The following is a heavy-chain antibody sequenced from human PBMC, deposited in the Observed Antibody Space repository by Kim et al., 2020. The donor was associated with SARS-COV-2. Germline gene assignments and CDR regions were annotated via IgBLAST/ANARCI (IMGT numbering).Heavy chain of an antibody. CDR3: ARDDYGDYLRGFDY. Sequence: AQKVQDRVTMTTDTSATTAYMELRSLRSDDTAVYYCARDDYGDYLRGFDYWGQGTLVTVSS. V-gene: IGHV1-18*01. J-gene: IGHJ4*02. D-gene: IGHD4-17*01.